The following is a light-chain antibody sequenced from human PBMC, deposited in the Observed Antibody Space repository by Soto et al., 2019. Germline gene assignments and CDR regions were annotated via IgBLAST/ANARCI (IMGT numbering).Light chain of an antibody. CDR1: SSDVGGYTY. CDR2: DVS. J-gene: IGLJ2*01. Sequence: QSALTQPASVSGSPGQSIAISCTGTSSDVGGYTYVSWYQQHPGKAPKLMIYDVSARPSGVSNRFSGSKSDNTASLTISGLEADDEADYSCSSYTSSNTVIFGGGTKLTVL. CDR3: SSYTSSNTVI. V-gene: IGLV2-14*01.